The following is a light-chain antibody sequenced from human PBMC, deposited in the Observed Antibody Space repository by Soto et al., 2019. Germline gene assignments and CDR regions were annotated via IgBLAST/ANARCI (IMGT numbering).Light chain of an antibody. CDR3: QQYNTWPMYT. V-gene: IGKV3-15*01. CDR1: QSVSSN. Sequence: EIVMTQSPATLSVSPGERATLSCSASQSVSSNLALYQQKPCQAPRLLIYGASTRATGIPARFSGSGSWTEFTLTLSSLLSEDFAVYYCQQYNTWPMYTFGQGTKLEIQ. J-gene: IGKJ2*01. CDR2: GAS.